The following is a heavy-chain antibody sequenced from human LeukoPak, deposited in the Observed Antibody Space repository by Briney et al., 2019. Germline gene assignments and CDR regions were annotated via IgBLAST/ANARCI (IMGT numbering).Heavy chain of an antibody. Sequence: GGSLRLSCAASGFTFSSYAMHWVRQAPGKGLEWVAVISYDGSNKYYADSVKGRFTISRDNSKNTLYLQMNNLRAEDTAVYYCARESILYGSGSYYFDYWGQGTLVTVSS. CDR3: ARESILYGSGSYYFDY. V-gene: IGHV3-30*04. J-gene: IGHJ4*02. D-gene: IGHD3-10*01. CDR2: ISYDGSNK. CDR1: GFTFSSYA.